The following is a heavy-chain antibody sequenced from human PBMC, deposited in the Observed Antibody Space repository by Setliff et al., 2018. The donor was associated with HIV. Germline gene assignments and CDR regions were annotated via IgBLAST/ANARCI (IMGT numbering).Heavy chain of an antibody. CDR2: INPSVGST. CDR1: GYTFTTYY. D-gene: IGHD5-12*01. CDR3: ARESRDIVATSPLDY. J-gene: IGHJ4*02. V-gene: IGHV1-46*01. Sequence: ASVKVSCKASGYTFTTYYMHWVRQAPGQGLEWMAVINPSVGSTNFAQMFQGRVTMTRDTSTSTVYMELSSLRSEDTAVYYCARESRDIVATSPLDYWGQGTLVTVSS.